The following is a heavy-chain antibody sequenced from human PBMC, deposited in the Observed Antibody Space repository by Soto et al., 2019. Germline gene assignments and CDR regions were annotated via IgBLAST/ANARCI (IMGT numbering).Heavy chain of an antibody. J-gene: IGHJ3*02. Sequence: PGGSLRLSCAASGFTFSSYGMHWVRQAPGKGLEWVAVIWYDGSNKYYADSVKGRFTISRDNSKNTLYLQMNSLRAEDTAVYYCARMIRVAAAKMGAFDIWGQGTMVTVSS. CDR1: GFTFSSYG. CDR2: IWYDGSNK. V-gene: IGHV3-33*01. CDR3: ARMIRVAAAKMGAFDI. D-gene: IGHD6-13*01.